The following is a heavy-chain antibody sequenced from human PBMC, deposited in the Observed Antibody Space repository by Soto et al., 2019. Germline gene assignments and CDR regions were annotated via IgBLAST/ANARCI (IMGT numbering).Heavy chain of an antibody. Sequence: QVQLVQSGAEVKKPGASVKVSCKASGYTFTSYGISWVRQAPGQGLEWMGWVSAYTGNTNYAQHLQGRVTMTTDTPTTTAYMELRSLRSDDTAVYYCARFQVVTPLDYWGQGTLVTVSS. V-gene: IGHV1-18*01. J-gene: IGHJ4*02. CDR2: VSAYTGNT. D-gene: IGHD2-21*02. CDR1: GYTFTSYG. CDR3: ARFQVVTPLDY.